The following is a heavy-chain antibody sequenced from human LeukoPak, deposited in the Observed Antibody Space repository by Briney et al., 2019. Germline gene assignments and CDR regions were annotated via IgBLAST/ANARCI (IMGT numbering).Heavy chain of an antibody. CDR1: GFTFSNYG. V-gene: IGHV3-23*01. J-gene: IGHJ4*02. CDR3: ANLGAGYSGYFDY. Sequence: GGSLRLSCAASGFTFSNYGMNWVRQAPGKGLEWVSALSSSGGSTYYADSVRGRFTISRDNSKNTLYLQMNSLRAEDTAVYYCANLGAGYSGYFDYWGQGTLVTVSS. D-gene: IGHD3-10*01. CDR2: LSSSGGST.